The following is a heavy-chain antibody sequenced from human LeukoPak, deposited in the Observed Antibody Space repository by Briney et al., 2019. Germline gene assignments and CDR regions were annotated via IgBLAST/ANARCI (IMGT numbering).Heavy chain of an antibody. V-gene: IGHV4-39*01. CDR3: ASGLLRYFDWFFLDAFDI. Sequence: SENLSLTCTVSGGSISSSSYYWAWIRQPPGGRLEWIGSVYYNGETQYNPSLKSRLTISIDTSKSQFSLKLSSVTAADTAVYYCASGLLRYFDWFFLDAFDIWGQGTMVTVSS. CDR2: VYYNGET. CDR1: GGSISSSSYY. J-gene: IGHJ3*02. D-gene: IGHD3-9*01.